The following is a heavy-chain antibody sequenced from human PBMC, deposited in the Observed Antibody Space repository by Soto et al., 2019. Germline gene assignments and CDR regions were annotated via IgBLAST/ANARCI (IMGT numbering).Heavy chain of an antibody. CDR2: IYYSGST. CDR1: GGSISSYY. J-gene: IGHJ4*02. V-gene: IGHV4-59*01. CDR3: ARGGYDSSGYYYMAYHY. D-gene: IGHD3-22*01. Sequence: SDTVSPTFTVPGGSISSYYWIWIRQPPGKGLEWTGYIYYSGSTNYNPSLKSRVTISVDTSKNQFSLKLSSVTAADTAVYYCARGGYDSSGYYYMAYHYWGQGTLVTVSS.